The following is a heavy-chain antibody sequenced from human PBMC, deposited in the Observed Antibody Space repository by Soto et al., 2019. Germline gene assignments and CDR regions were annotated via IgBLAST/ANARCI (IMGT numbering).Heavy chain of an antibody. CDR1: GGSFSGYY. Sequence: QVQLQQWGAGLLKPSETLSLTCAVYGGSFSGYYWSWIRQPPGKGLEWIGEINHSGSTNYNPSLTSRVTISVDTSKNQFSLKLSSVTAADTAVYYCARTTVTPNWFDPWGQGTLVTVSS. J-gene: IGHJ5*02. CDR2: INHSGST. D-gene: IGHD4-17*01. V-gene: IGHV4-34*01. CDR3: ARTTVTPNWFDP.